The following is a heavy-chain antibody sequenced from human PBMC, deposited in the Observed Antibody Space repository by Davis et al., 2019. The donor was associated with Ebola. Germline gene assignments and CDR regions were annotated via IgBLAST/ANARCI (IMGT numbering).Heavy chain of an antibody. CDR3: ARARQYLEDECFGP. CDR2: IYSSGST. V-gene: IGHV4-4*07. D-gene: IGHD1-1*01. J-gene: IGHJ5*02. Sequence: SETLSLTCSVSGGSVSGYYWSWIRQPAGKGLECIGRIYSSGSTNYNPSLKSRVSMSIDTSKKRFSLELTSVTAADTAIYYCARARQYLEDECFGPWGQGILVTVSS. CDR1: GGSVSGYY.